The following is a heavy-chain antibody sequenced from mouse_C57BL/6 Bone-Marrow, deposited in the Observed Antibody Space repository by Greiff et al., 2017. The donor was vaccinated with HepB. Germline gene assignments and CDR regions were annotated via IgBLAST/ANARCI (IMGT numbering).Heavy chain of an antibody. V-gene: IGHV1-62-2*01. Sequence: VQLQQSGAELVKPGASVKLSCKASGYTFTEYTIPWVKQRSGQGLEWIGWFYPGSGSIKYNEKFKDQVTLTADKSSSTVYMEISRLTSEDSAVYYCTRHEKRIDGNYETWFAYWGQGTLVTVSA. D-gene: IGHD2-1*01. CDR1: GYTFTEYT. CDR3: TRHEKRIDGNYETWFAY. J-gene: IGHJ3*01. CDR2: FYPGSGSI.